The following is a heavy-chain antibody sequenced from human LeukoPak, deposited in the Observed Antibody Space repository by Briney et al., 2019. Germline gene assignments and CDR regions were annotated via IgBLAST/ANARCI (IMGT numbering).Heavy chain of an antibody. CDR1: GFTFNSYS. D-gene: IGHD6-19*01. CDR2: ISGSNSYI. CDR3: ARGLRIAVAGNIDY. J-gene: IGHJ4*02. V-gene: IGHV3-21*01. Sequence: GGSLRLSCAASGFTFNSYSMNWVRQAPGKGLEWVSSISGSNSYIYYADSMKGRFTISRDNSKNTLYLQMNSLRAEDTAVYYCARGLRIAVAGNIDYWGQGTLVTVSS.